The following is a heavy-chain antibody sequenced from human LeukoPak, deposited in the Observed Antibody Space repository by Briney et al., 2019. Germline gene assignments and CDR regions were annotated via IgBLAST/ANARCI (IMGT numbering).Heavy chain of an antibody. CDR3: ARDPRSGWFDY. Sequence: SETLSLTCTVSGGSISSYYWSWIRQPAGKGMEWIGRIYTSGSTNYNPSLTSRVTMSVDTSKNQFSLKLSSVTAADTAVYYCARDPRSGWFDYWGQGTLVTVSS. CDR2: IYTSGST. D-gene: IGHD6-19*01. J-gene: IGHJ4*02. CDR1: GGSISSYY. V-gene: IGHV4-4*07.